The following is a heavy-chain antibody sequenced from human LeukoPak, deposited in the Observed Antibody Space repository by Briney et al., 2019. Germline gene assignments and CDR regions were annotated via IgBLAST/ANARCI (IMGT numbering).Heavy chain of an antibody. Sequence: GGSLRLPCTASGFKFSSFSMKWARQAPGKGREWLSYISSTSRAIYYPDSVKGRFTISRDNAKNSLYLQMDSLRAEDTAIYYCARVIGSYGDSAYWGQGTLVTVSS. D-gene: IGHD3-16*01. J-gene: IGHJ4*02. V-gene: IGHV3-48*04. CDR2: ISSTSRAI. CDR1: GFKFSSFS. CDR3: ARVIGSYGDSAY.